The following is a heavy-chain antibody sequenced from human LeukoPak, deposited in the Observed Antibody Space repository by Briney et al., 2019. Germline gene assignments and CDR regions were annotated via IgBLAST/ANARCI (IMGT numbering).Heavy chain of an antibody. J-gene: IGHJ4*02. Sequence: ASVKVSSKASGYTFTSYDINWVRQATGQGLEWMGWMNPNSGNTGYAQKFQGRVTMTRNTSISTAYMELSSLRSEDTAVYYCAREVSPYYYDSSGYYPDYWGQGTLVTVSS. CDR3: AREVSPYYYDSSGYYPDY. D-gene: IGHD3-22*01. CDR1: GYTFTSYD. V-gene: IGHV1-8*01. CDR2: MNPNSGNT.